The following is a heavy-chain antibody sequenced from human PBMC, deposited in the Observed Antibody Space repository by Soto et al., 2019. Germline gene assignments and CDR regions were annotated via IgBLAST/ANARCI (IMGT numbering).Heavy chain of an antibody. CDR3: ETSMGRGGNDY. CDR1: GFTFSDNW. V-gene: IGHV3-7*05. D-gene: IGHD3-10*01. J-gene: IGHJ4*02. Sequence: EVQLVESGGGLVQPGGSLRLSCAASGFTFSDNWMSWVRQAPGKGLECVANIKTDGSEKYYVDPVKGRFTISRDNAKNSLYLQMNSPRAEDTAVYYCETSMGRGGNDYWGQGTLVAVSS. CDR2: IKTDGSEK.